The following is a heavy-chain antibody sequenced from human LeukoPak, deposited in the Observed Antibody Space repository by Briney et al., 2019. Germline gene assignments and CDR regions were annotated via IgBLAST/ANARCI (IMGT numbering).Heavy chain of an antibody. CDR2: IYYSGTT. Sequence: PSETLSLTCTVSGGTISSSSYYWGWIRQPPGKGLEWIGSIYYSGTTYYNPSLKSRVTISVDTSKSQFSLRLTSVTAADTAVYYCARHVRFLEWLSSYYFDYWGQGTLDTVSS. D-gene: IGHD3-3*01. CDR3: ARHVRFLEWLSSYYFDY. V-gene: IGHV4-39*01. CDR1: GGTISSSSYY. J-gene: IGHJ4*02.